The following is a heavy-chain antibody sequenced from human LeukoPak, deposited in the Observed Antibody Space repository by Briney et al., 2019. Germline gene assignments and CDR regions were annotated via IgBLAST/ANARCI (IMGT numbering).Heavy chain of an antibody. V-gene: IGHV3-30*18. D-gene: IGHD3-22*01. CDR3: AKASYDSSGYYSFDY. CDR1: GFTFSSYG. Sequence: PGRSLRLSCAASGFTFSSYGMHWVPQARGKGLEWVAVISYDGSNKYYADSVKGRFTISRDNSKNTLYLQMNSLRAEDTAVYYCAKASYDSSGYYSFDYWGQGTLVTVSS. J-gene: IGHJ4*02. CDR2: ISYDGSNK.